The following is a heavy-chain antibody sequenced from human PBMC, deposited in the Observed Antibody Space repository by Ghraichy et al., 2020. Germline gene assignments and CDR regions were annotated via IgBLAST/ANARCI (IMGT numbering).Heavy chain of an antibody. D-gene: IGHD5-24*01. CDR3: AKVESSNFDY. CDR2: ISGSGGST. CDR1: GFSFSSYA. J-gene: IGHJ4*02. V-gene: IGHV3-23*01. Sequence: GGSLRLSCAASGFSFSSYAMSWVRQAPGKGLEWVSSISGSGGSTNYANSVKGRFTISRDNSKNTLYLQMNSLRAEDTAVYYCAKVESSNFDYWGQGTLATVAS.